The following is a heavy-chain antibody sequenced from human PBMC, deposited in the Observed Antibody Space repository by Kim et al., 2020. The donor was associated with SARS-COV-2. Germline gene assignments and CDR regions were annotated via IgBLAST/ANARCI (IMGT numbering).Heavy chain of an antibody. D-gene: IGHD6-6*01. J-gene: IGHJ4*02. V-gene: IGHV3-7*03. Sequence: ETYYVGSGGSRFTISRDHAKNSVFLQMNSLRAEDKAVYDCARDRPSRTADYWGQGTLVIVSS. CDR3: ARDRPSRTADY. CDR2: ET.